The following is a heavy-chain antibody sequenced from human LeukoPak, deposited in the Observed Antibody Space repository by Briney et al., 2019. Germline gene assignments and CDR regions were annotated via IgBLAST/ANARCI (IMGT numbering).Heavy chain of an antibody. J-gene: IGHJ6*02. D-gene: IGHD3-10*01. V-gene: IGHV3-74*01. CDR1: GFTFSSYW. CDR3: ARTILLWFGELGGDGMDV. CDR2: INSDGSGT. Sequence: GGSLRLSCAASGFTFSSYWMHWVRQAPGKGLVWVSRINSDGSGTSYADSVKGRFTISRDNAKNTLYLQMNSLRAEDTAVYYCARTILLWFGELGGDGMDVWGQGTTVTVSS.